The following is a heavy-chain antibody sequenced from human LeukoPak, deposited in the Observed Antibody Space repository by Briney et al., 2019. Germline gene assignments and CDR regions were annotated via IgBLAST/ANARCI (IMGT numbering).Heavy chain of an antibody. V-gene: IGHV3-7*04. J-gene: IGHJ4*02. CDR2: IKHDGSEK. D-gene: IGHD4-17*01. Sequence: GGSLRLSCAASGFTFSSYWMSWVRQAPGKGLEWVANIKHDGSEKYYVESVKGRFTISRDNARNSLYVQMNSLRAEDTAIYYCARGYGDYGGHDFDYWGQGTLVTVSS. CDR1: GFTFSSYW. CDR3: ARGYGDYGGHDFDY.